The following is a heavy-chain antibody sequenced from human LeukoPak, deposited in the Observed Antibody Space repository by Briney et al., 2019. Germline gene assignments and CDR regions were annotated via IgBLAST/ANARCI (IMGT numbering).Heavy chain of an antibody. CDR2: ISGSDTRR. CDR3: AKFYCTGGRCRNFDY. J-gene: IGHJ4*02. CDR1: GFTFSNYA. Sequence: GGSLRLSCAASGFTFSNYAMGWVGQAPGKGLEGVSSISGSDTRRYYADSVKGRVTISRDDSKNTLSLQMNRLRAEHSAVYYCAKFYCTGGRCRNFDYWGQGTLVTVSS. V-gene: IGHV3-23*01. D-gene: IGHD2-15*01.